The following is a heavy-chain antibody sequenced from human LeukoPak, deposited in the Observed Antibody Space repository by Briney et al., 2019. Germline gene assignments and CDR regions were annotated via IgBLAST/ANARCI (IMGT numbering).Heavy chain of an antibody. D-gene: IGHD3-22*01. CDR3: ATDTYYYDSSGYRFDY. J-gene: IGHJ4*02. Sequence: ASVKVSCKASGYTFTSYGISWVRQAPGQGLEWMGWISTYNGNTNYAQKLQGRVTMTEDTSTDTAYMELSSLRSEDTAMYYCATDTYYYDSSGYRFDYWGLGTLVTVSS. CDR2: ISTYNGNT. CDR1: GYTFTSYG. V-gene: IGHV1-18*01.